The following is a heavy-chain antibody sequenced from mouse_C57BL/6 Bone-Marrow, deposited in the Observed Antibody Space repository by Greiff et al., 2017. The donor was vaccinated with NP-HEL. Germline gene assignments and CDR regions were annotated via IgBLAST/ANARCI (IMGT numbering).Heavy chain of an antibody. CDR1: GYTFTSYW. Sequence: QVHVKQPGAELVKPGASVKLSCKASGYTFTSYWMHWVKQRPGRGLEWIGRIDPNSGGTKYNEKFKSKATLTVDKPSSTAYMQLSSLTSEDSAVYYCARSGDYDDLAWFAYWGQGTLVTVSA. CDR3: ARSGDYDDLAWFAY. D-gene: IGHD2-4*01. J-gene: IGHJ3*01. V-gene: IGHV1-72*01. CDR2: IDPNSGGT.